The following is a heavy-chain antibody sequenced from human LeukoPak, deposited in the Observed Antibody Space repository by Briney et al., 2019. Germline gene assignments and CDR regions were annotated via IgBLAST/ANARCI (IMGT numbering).Heavy chain of an antibody. CDR1: GGSFSGYY. CDR2: INHSGST. Sequence: SETLSLTCAVYGGSFSGYYWSWIRQPPGKGLEWIGEINHSGSTNYNPSLKSRVTISVDTSKNQFSLKLSSVTAADTAVYYCASRITIFGVVIEDWGQGTMVTVSS. D-gene: IGHD3-3*01. CDR3: ASRITIFGVVIED. V-gene: IGHV4-34*01. J-gene: IGHJ3*01.